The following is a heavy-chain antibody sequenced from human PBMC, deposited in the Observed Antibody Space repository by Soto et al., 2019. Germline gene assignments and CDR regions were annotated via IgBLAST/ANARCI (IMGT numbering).Heavy chain of an antibody. CDR2: INSGGTYR. V-gene: IGHV3-21*06. J-gene: IGHJ4*02. CDR1: GFMFSSYR. CDR3: ARDLTTYGSPHFDY. D-gene: IGHD3-10*01. Sequence: TGGSLRLSCAASGFMFSSYRMNWVRQAPGKGLEWVSSINSGGTYRYYADSVQGRFTISRNNARNSFYLQMNSLGVEDTAVYYCARDLTTYGSPHFDYWVQGTLVTVSS.